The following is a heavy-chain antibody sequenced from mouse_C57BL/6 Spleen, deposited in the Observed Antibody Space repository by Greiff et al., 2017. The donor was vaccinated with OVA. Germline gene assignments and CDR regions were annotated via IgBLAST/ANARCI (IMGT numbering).Heavy chain of an antibody. CDR2: IDPSDSET. D-gene: IGHD3-2*02. Sequence: QVQLQQPGAELVRPGSSVKLSCKASGYTFTSYWMHWVKQRPIQGLEWIGNIDPSDSETHYNQKFKDKATLTVDKSSSTAYMQLSSLTSEDSAVYYGARGYSSGYDAMDYWGQGTSVTVSS. V-gene: IGHV1-52*01. CDR3: ARGYSSGYDAMDY. CDR1: GYTFTSYW. J-gene: IGHJ4*01.